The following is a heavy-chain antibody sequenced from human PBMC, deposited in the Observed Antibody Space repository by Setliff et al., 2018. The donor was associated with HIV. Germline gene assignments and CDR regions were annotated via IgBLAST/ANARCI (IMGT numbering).Heavy chain of an antibody. Sequence: SETLSLTCTVSGDSINSGDYYWSWIRQPPGKGLEWIGYIYHSGSTHYNPSLNSRVAFSVDTSKNQFSLKLYSVTVADTAFYYCARIEYPSVLQFLEWSRGGGMDVWGQGTTVTVSS. CDR3: ARIEYPSVLQFLEWSRGGGMDV. V-gene: IGHV4-30-4*01. CDR1: GDSINSGDYY. D-gene: IGHD3-3*01. J-gene: IGHJ6*02. CDR2: IYHSGST.